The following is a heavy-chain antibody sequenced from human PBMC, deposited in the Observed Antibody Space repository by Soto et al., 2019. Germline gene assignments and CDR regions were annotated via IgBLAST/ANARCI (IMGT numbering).Heavy chain of an antibody. D-gene: IGHD3-22*01. CDR3: AREVYDSSGYFGGVYCYFDL. J-gene: IGHJ2*01. V-gene: IGHV1-3*05. CDR1: GYTFTSYA. CDR2: INAGNGNT. Sequence: QVQLVQSGAEEKKPGASVKVSCKASGYTFTSYAMHWVRQTPGQRLEWMGWINAGNGNTKYSQKFQGRVTITRDTSASTAYMELSSLRSEDTAVYYCAREVYDSSGYFGGVYCYFDLWGRGTLVTVSS.